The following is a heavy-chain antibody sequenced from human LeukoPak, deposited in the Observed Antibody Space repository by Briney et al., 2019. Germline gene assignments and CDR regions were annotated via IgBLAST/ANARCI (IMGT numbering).Heavy chain of an antibody. Sequence: SETLSLTCTVSGDSITGYYWGWIRQPPGKGLEWIGNIYYTGNTYYNASLKSRVTISVDTSKKQFSLKLSSVTAADTAVYYCARGRGYSYGPFDYWGQGTLVTVSS. CDR2: IYYTGNT. CDR3: ARGRGYSYGPFDY. J-gene: IGHJ4*02. CDR1: GDSITGYY. V-gene: IGHV4-39*07. D-gene: IGHD5-18*01.